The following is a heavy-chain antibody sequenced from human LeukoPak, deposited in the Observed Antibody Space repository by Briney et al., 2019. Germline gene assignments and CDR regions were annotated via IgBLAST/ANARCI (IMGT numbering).Heavy chain of an antibody. D-gene: IGHD6-13*01. CDR3: ARGVYIAAAQYGY. CDR2: VFYSGST. V-gene: IGHV4-59*01. CDR1: GGSISNYY. J-gene: IGHJ4*02. Sequence: PSETLSLTCTVSGGSISNYYWSWIRQPPGKGLQWIGYVFYSGSTNYNPSLKSRVTISVDTSKNQFSLKLSSVTAADTAVYYCARGVYIAAAQYGYWGQGTLVTVSS.